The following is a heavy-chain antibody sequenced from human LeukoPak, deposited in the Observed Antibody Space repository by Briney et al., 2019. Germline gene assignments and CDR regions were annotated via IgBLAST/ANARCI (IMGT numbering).Heavy chain of an antibody. D-gene: IGHD2-15*01. V-gene: IGHV3-30*02. CDR1: GFTFSSYG. CDR2: IRYDGSNK. CDR3: AKAAGGYCSGGSCYSGNYYFDY. Sequence: PGGSLRLSCAASGFTFSSYGVHWVRQAPGKGLEWVAFIRYDGSNKYYADSVKGRFTISRDNSKNTLYLQMNSLRAEDTAVYYCAKAAGGYCSGGSCYSGNYYFDYWGQGTLVTVSS. J-gene: IGHJ4*02.